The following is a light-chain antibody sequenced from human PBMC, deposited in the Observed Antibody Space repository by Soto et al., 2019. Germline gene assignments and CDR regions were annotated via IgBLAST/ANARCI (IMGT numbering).Light chain of an antibody. Sequence: EIVLTQSPGTLSLSPGERATLSCRASQSVSKNYLAWYQQKPGQAPRLLIYGASSRATGIPDRFSGSGSGTDFTLTISRLEPEDFSVYYCQHYVTSQLTFGGGTKVEIK. V-gene: IGKV3-20*01. J-gene: IGKJ4*01. CDR1: QSVSKNY. CDR2: GAS. CDR3: QHYVTSQLT.